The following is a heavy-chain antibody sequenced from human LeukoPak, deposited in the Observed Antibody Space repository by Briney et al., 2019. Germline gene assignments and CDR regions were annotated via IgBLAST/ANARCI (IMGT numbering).Heavy chain of an antibody. V-gene: IGHV1-18*01. CDR3: ARDTLTLPYYYDSSGYPYFDY. CDR1: GGTFSSYA. Sequence: EASVKVSCKASGGTFSSYAISWVRQAPGQGLEWMGWISAYNGNTNYAQKLQGRVTMTTDTSTSTAYMELRSLRSDDTAVYYCARDTLTLPYYYDSSGYPYFDYWGQGTLVTVSS. J-gene: IGHJ4*02. D-gene: IGHD3-22*01. CDR2: ISAYNGNT.